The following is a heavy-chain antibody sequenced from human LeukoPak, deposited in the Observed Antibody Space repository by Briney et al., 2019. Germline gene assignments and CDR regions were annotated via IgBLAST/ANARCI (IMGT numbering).Heavy chain of an antibody. CDR1: GFTFSSYR. Sequence: GGSLRLSCAASGFTFSSYRMTWVRQAPGKGLEWVSSISSSSSYIYYADSVKGRFTISRDSAKNSLYLQMNSLRAEDTAVYYCARDNSYGGYDYWGQGTLVTVSS. CDR2: ISSSSSYI. V-gene: IGHV3-21*01. J-gene: IGHJ4*02. D-gene: IGHD5-18*01. CDR3: ARDNSYGGYDY.